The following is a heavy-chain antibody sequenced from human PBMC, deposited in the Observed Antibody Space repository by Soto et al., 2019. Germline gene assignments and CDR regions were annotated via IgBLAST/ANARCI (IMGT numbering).Heavy chain of an antibody. V-gene: IGHV4-34*01. CDR2: INHSGST. D-gene: IGHD2-2*01. CDR1: GGSFSGYY. Sequence: PSETLSLTCAVYGGSFSGYYWSWIRQPPGKGLEWIGEINHSGSTNYNPSLKSRVTISVDTSKNQFSLKLSSVTAADTAVYYCARHSTSCYFCYYYYGMEVWGQGTTVTVSS. J-gene: IGHJ6*02. CDR3: ARHSTSCYFCYYYYGMEV.